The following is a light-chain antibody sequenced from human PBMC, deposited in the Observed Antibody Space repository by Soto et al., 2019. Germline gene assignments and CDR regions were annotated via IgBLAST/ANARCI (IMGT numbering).Light chain of an antibody. Sequence: LTQPASVSGSPGQSITISCTGTSSDVGSYNLVSWYQHHPGKAPKLMIYEGSKRPSGVSDRFSGSKSGNTASLTISGLQAEDEADYYCCSYADSDTYVFGTGTKVTVL. CDR3: CSYADSDTYV. J-gene: IGLJ1*01. V-gene: IGLV2-23*01. CDR1: SSDVGSYNL. CDR2: EGS.